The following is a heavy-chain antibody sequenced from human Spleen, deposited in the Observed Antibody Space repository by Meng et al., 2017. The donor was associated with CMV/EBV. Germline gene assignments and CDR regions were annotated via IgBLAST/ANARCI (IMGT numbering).Heavy chain of an antibody. V-gene: IGHV4-59*01. CDR2: IYYSGST. CDR3: ARDSTYCSSTSCYGWNWFDP. J-gene: IGHJ5*02. D-gene: IGHD2-2*01. Sequence: SETLSLTCTVSGGSISSYYWSWIRQPPGKGLEWIGYIYYSGSTNYNPSLKSRVTISVDTSKNQFSLKLSSVTAADTAVYYCARDSTYCSSTSCYGWNWFDPWGQGTLVTVSS. CDR1: GGSISSYY.